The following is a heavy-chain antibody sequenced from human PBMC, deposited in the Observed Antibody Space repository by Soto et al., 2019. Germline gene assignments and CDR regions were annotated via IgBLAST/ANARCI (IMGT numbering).Heavy chain of an antibody. CDR3: ATSGYCSGGSCSASYCMDV. Sequence: SVKVSCKASGGTFSSYAISWVRQAPGQGLEWMGGIIPIFGTANYAQKFQGRVTITADESTSTAYMELSSLRSEDTAVYYCATSGYCSGGSCSASYCMDVWGQGTTVTVSS. V-gene: IGHV1-69*13. D-gene: IGHD2-15*01. J-gene: IGHJ6*02. CDR2: IIPIFGTA. CDR1: GGTFSSYA.